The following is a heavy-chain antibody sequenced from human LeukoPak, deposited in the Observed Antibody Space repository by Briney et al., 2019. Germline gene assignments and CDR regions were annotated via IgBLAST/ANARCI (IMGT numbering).Heavy chain of an antibody. CDR1: GYTFTSYY. D-gene: IGHD3-3*01. CDR3: ARAKASYDFWSGPSSGAFDI. CDR2: INPSGGST. Sequence: ASVKVSCKASGYTFTSYYMHWVRQAPGQGLEWMGIINPSGGSTSYAQKFQGRVTMTRDTSTSTVYMELSSLRSEDTAVYYCARAKASYDFWSGPSSGAFDIWGQGTMVTVSS. V-gene: IGHV1-46*03. J-gene: IGHJ3*02.